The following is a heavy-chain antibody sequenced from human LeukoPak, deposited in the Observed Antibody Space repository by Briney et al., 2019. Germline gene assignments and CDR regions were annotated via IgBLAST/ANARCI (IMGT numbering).Heavy chain of an antibody. V-gene: IGHV3-30-3*01. D-gene: IGHD4-17*01. CDR1: GFTFSSYA. CDR3: ARERSDYGDFQGAFDI. CDR2: ISYDGSNK. Sequence: GRSLRLSCAASGFTFSSYAMHWVRQAPGKGLEWVAVISYDGSNKYYADSVKGRFTISRDNSKNTLYLQMNSLRAEDTAVYYCARERSDYGDFQGAFDIWGQGTMVTVSS. J-gene: IGHJ3*02.